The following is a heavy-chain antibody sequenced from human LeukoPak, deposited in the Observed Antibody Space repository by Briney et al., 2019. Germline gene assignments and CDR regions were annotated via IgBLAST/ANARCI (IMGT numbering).Heavy chain of an antibody. J-gene: IGHJ4*02. V-gene: IGHV3-23*01. CDR1: GFTLRSYA. CDR3: AKAATFYYGSDL. Sequence: GGSLRPSCAASGFTLRSYAMNWVRQAPGEGLEWVSAISGSDGNTYYADSVKGRFTISRDDSKNTLYLQMNRLRAEDTALYYCAKAATFYYGSDLWGQGILVAVSS. D-gene: IGHD3-10*01. CDR2: ISGSDGNT.